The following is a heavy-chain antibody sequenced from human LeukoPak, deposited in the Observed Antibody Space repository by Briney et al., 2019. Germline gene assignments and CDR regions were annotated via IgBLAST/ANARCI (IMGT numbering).Heavy chain of an antibody. CDR2: ILPIFRMT. V-gene: IGHV1-69*13. CDR1: GGTFRNYP. J-gene: IGHJ4*02. CDR3: AICSSTWSGDRPDS. D-gene: IGHD2-2*01. Sequence: ASVKVSCKASGGTFRNYPISWVRQAPGQGLEWMGGILPIFRMTNYAEKFQGRATITADESTTTAYLELNSLRSEDTAVYYCAICSSTWSGDRPDSWGQGSLVTVSS.